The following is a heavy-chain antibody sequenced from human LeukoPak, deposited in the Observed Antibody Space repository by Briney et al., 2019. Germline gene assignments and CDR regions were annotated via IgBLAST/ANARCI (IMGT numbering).Heavy chain of an antibody. CDR2: ILYTWNTNHNPSYNT. D-gene: IGHD5-24*01. CDR3: ARAGPRRDGYNGDY. J-gene: IGHJ4*02. V-gene: IGHV4-59*07. Sequence: PSDTLSLTRTVSGGSISSYTWSWIRQPPGKRLEWIGYILYTWNTNHNPSYNTNYNPSLKRRVTISGDTSKKQFSLKLSSVTAADTAVYYCARAGPRRDGYNGDYWGQGTLVTVSS. CDR1: GGSISSYT.